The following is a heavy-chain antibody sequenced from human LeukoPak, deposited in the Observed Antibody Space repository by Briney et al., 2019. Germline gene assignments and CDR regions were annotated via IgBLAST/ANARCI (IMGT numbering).Heavy chain of an antibody. J-gene: IGHJ4*02. CDR1: GYTFSNHD. D-gene: IGHD6-19*01. V-gene: IGHV1-8*03. CDR3: AGDGAPSSGWYLYYFDY. CDR2: MNPNSGNA. Sequence: ASVKVSCKASGYTFSNHDINWVRQATGQGLEWMGWMNPNSGNAGYAQKFQGRITITRDTSISTAYMELRSLRSDDTAVYYCAGDGAPSSGWYLYYFDYWGQGTLVTVSS.